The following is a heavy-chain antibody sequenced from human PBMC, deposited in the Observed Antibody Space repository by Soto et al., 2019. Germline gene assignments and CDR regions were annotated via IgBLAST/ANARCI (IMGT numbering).Heavy chain of an antibody. J-gene: IGHJ5*02. CDR2: VKEDGSEL. CDR3: ARDIGFDYVT. CDR1: GFNVMSYW. Sequence: PGGSLRLSCAVSGFNVMSYWMSWVRQAPGKGLEWVASVKEDGSELYYLHSVRGRFSISRDSAGNALHLTMNYLSAEDTGVYFCARDIGFDYVTWGQGILVTVSS. D-gene: IGHD3-16*01. V-gene: IGHV3-7*01.